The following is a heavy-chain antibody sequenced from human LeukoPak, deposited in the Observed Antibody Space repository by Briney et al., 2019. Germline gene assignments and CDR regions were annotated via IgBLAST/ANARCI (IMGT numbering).Heavy chain of an antibody. CDR1: GFTFSTHW. J-gene: IGHJ6*02. Sequence: GGSLRLSCAASGFTFSTHWMTWVRQAPGKGLEWVANIKQDGSEKYYLDSVKGRFTISRDNSKNTLYLQMNSLRAEDTAVYYCAREGGYYYGMDVWGQGTTVTVSS. V-gene: IGHV3-7*03. CDR3: AREGGYYYGMDV. D-gene: IGHD2-15*01. CDR2: IKQDGSEK.